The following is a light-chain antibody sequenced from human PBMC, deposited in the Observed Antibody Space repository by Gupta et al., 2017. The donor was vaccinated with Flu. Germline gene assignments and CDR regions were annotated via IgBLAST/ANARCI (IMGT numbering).Light chain of an antibody. V-gene: IGKV1-8*01. Sequence: FSASTGDRVTITCRASQGISSYLAWYQQKPGKAPKLLIYAASTLQSGVPSRFSGSGSGTDFTLTISCLQAEDFATYYCQQYYSYPRTFGQGTKVEIK. CDR2: AAS. CDR3: QQYYSYPRT. CDR1: QGISSY. J-gene: IGKJ1*01.